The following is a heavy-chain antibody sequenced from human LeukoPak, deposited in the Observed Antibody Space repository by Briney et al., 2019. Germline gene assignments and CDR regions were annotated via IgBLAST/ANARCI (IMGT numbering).Heavy chain of an antibody. V-gene: IGHV4-34*01. J-gene: IGHJ5*01. CDR3: ARDRMVRGFKWFDS. D-gene: IGHD3-10*01. CDR1: GGSFSGYY. Sequence: SETLTLTCAVYGGSFSGYYWSWIRQPPGKGLEWIGEINHSGSTNYNPSLKSRVTISVDTSKNQFSLKLSSVTAADTAVYYCARDRMVRGFKWFDSWGQGTLVTVSS. CDR2: INHSGST.